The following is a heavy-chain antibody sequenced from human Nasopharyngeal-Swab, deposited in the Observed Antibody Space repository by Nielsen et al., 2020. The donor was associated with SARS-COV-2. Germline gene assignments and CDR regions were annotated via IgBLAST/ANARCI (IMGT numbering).Heavy chain of an antibody. D-gene: IGHD7-27*01. CDR3: ARYDWGYYYNGMDV. V-gene: IGHV3-64*01. J-gene: IGHJ6*02. CDR2: ITSNGGST. CDR1: GFTFSSYA. Sequence: GESLKISCAASGFTFSSYAMHWVRHAPGKGLEYVTAITSNGGSTDYANSVKGRFTISRDNSKNTLYLQMGSLRPEDMGVYYCARYDWGYYYNGMDVWGQGTTVTVSS.